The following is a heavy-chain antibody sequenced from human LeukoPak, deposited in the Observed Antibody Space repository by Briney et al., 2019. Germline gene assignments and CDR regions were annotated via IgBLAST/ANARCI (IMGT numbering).Heavy chain of an antibody. V-gene: IGHV3-21*01. Sequence: GGSLRLSCAASGFTFSSYIMIWVRQAPGKGLEWVSSISDSTSYIYYADSVKGRFTISRDNAKNSLYVQMNRLRDEDTAVYYCARDTSYAFDIWGQGTMVTVSS. D-gene: IGHD1-26*01. CDR1: GFTFSSYI. CDR3: ARDTSYAFDI. CDR2: ISDSTSYI. J-gene: IGHJ3*02.